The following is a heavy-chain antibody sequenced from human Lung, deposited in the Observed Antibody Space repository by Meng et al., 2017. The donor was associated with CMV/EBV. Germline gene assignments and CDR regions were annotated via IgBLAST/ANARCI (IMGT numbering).Heavy chain of an antibody. CDR2: VHYSGST. J-gene: IGHJ6*02. CDR1: GGSVSSGSYY. Sequence: SXTXSLXCTVSGGSVSSGSYYWSWIRQPPGKGLEWIGYVHYSGSTNYNPSLKSRVTISLDTSKNQFSLRLSSVTAADTAVYYCARTTYDFWSGIYYYYYYGIDFXGQAXTVTVSS. V-gene: IGHV4-61*01. D-gene: IGHD3-3*01. CDR3: ARTTYDFWSGIYYYYYYGIDF.